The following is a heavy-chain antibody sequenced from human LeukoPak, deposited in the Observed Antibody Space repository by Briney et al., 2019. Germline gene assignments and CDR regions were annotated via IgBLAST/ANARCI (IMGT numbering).Heavy chain of an antibody. V-gene: IGHV1-69*13. CDR1: GYTFTSYG. D-gene: IGHD2-2*02. Sequence: SVKVSCKASGYTFTSYGISWVRQAPGQGLEWMGGIIPIFGTANYAQKFQGRVTITADESTSTAYMELSSLRSEDAAVYYCAREDIVVVPAAIPLYGMDVWGQGTTVTVSS. J-gene: IGHJ6*02. CDR2: IIPIFGTA. CDR3: AREDIVVVPAAIPLYGMDV.